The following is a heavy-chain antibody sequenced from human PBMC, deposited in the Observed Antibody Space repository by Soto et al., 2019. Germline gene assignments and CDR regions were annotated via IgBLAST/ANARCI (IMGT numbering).Heavy chain of an antibody. J-gene: IGHJ4*02. D-gene: IGHD2-15*01. CDR2: IYYSGST. CDR1: GGSISSYY. Sequence: SETLSLTCTVSGGSISSYYWSWVRQPPGKGLEWIGYIYYSGSTNYNPSPKSRVTISVDTSKNQFSLKLSSVTAADTAVYYCARVGWPFSYFDYWGQGTLVTVSS. V-gene: IGHV4-59*01. CDR3: ARVGWPFSYFDY.